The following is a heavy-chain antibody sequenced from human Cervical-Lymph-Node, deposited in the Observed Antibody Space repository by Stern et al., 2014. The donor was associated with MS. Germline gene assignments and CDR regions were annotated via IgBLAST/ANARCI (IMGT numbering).Heavy chain of an antibody. Sequence: ESGPTLVKPTQTLKLTCTLSGFSLNTRGVGVGWIRQPPGKALEWLALTYGDDDDRYSPSLKTRLTITKDSSKNQLVLTMTNMDPVDTATYYCVHRGAAAGNFDYWGQGTLVTVSS. D-gene: IGHD6-13*01. J-gene: IGHJ4*02. CDR1: GFSLNTRGVG. V-gene: IGHV2-5*02. CDR3: VHRGAAAGNFDY. CDR2: TYGDDDD.